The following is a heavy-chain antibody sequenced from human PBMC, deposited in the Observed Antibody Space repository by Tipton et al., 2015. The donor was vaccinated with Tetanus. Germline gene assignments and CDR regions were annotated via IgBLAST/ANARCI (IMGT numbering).Heavy chain of an antibody. CDR3: AKIPCGGDCYRYGMDV. CDR1: GFAFNAFT. V-gene: IGHV3-21*04. CDR2: ISSSSTYI. J-gene: IGHJ6*02. Sequence: SLRLSCVASGFAFNAFTMHWVRQAPGKGLEWVSSISSSSTYIYSADSVKGRFTISRGNSKNTLYVQMNSLRAADTAVYYCAKIPCGGDCYRYGMDVWGQGTTVTVSS. D-gene: IGHD2-21*02.